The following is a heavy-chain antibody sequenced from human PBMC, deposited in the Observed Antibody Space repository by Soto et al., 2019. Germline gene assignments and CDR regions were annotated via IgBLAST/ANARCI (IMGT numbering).Heavy chain of an antibody. D-gene: IGHD2-21*01. CDR1: GGSISSGGYY. Sequence: QVQLQESGPGLVKPSQTLSLTCTVSGGSISSGGYYWYWIRQHPGKGLEWIGYIYYSGTTYYNPSLKSRGTISVDTSKNQFSLTLSSVTAADTAVYYCAASCVACGGFNYYGMDVWGQGTTVTVSS. CDR2: IYYSGTT. J-gene: IGHJ6*02. CDR3: AASCVACGGFNYYGMDV. V-gene: IGHV4-31*03.